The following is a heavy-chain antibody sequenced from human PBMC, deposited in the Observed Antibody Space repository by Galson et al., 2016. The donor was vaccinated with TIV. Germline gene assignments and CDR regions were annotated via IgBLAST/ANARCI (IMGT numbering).Heavy chain of an antibody. D-gene: IGHD2-15*01. CDR3: ARDIPCGGSCYFFDD. CDR2: IIRIFGTV. J-gene: IGHJ4*02. Sequence: SVKVSCKASGDTLTSYAVSWVRQAPGQGLEWMGEIIRIFGTVNYAQKFQGRVSITADESTTTVYMELSSLRSEDTAVYFCARDIPCGGSCYFFDDWGRGSQVTVSS. V-gene: IGHV1-69*13. CDR1: GDTLTSYA.